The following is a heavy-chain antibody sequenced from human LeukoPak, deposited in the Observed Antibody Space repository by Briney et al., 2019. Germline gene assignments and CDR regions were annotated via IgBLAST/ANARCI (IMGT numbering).Heavy chain of an antibody. Sequence: ASVKVSCKASGYTFTSYGISWVRQAPGQGLEWMGRISAYNGNTNYAQKLQGRVTMTTDTSTSTAYMELRSLRSDDTAVYYCARSSSSRYFYYYGMDVWGKGTTVTVSS. D-gene: IGHD6-13*01. CDR3: ARSSSSRYFYYYGMDV. CDR1: GYTFTSYG. CDR2: ISAYNGNT. J-gene: IGHJ6*04. V-gene: IGHV1-18*04.